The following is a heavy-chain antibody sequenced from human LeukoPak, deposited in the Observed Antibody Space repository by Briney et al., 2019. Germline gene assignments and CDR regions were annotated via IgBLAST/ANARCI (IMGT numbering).Heavy chain of an antibody. D-gene: IGHD5-12*01. CDR1: GGTFSSYA. CDR2: IIPILGIA. V-gene: IGHV1-69*04. Sequence: SVKVSCKASGGTFSSYAISWVRQAPGQGLEWMGRIIPILGIANYAQKFQGRVTITADKSTSTAYMELSSLRSEDTAVYYCAREDVDIVATSYGDIIYYLDYWGQGTLVTVSS. CDR3: AREDVDIVATSYGDIIYYLDY. J-gene: IGHJ4*02.